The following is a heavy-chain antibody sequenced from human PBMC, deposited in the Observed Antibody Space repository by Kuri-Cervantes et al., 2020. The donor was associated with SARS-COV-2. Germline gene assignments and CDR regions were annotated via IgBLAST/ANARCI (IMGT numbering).Heavy chain of an antibody. CDR3: ARDLEVAGYNWFDP. CDR1: GFTFSSYG. J-gene: IGHJ5*02. V-gene: IGHV3-33*01. CDR2: IWHDGSNK. Sequence: GESLKISCAASGFTFSSYGMHWVRQAPGKGLEWVAVIWHDGSNKYYADSVKGRFTISRDNSKNTLYLQMNSLRAEDTAVYYCARDLEVAGYNWFDPWGQGTLVTVSS. D-gene: IGHD2-15*01.